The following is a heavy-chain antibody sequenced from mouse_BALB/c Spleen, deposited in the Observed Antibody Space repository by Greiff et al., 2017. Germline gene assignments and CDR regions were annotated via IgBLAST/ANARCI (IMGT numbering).Heavy chain of an antibody. Sequence: EVMLVESGAELVKPGASVKLSCTASGFNIKDTYMHWVKQRPEQGLEWIGRIDPANGNTKYDPKFQGKATITADTSSNTAYLQLSSLTSEDTAVYYCARAEAYYRSLAYWGQGTTLTVSS. CDR1: GFNIKDTY. J-gene: IGHJ2*01. CDR2: IDPANGNT. D-gene: IGHD2-14*01. CDR3: ARAEAYYRSLAY. V-gene: IGHV14-3*02.